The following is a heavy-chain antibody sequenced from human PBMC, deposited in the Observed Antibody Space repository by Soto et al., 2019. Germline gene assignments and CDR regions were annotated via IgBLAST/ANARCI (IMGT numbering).Heavy chain of an antibody. CDR3: ATSFGAAYRAYHC. Sequence: QVQLVQSGAEVKKPGSSVKVSCKASGDTFSFYTINWVRQAPGLGLEWMGRINPILTMSNYAQKFQGRVTITADKSTNTAYMDLSLLTLSDTAIYSGATSFGAAYRAYHCWGQGALVSVSS. V-gene: IGHV1-69*02. CDR2: INPILTMS. CDR1: GDTFSFYT. D-gene: IGHD3-3*01. J-gene: IGHJ4*02.